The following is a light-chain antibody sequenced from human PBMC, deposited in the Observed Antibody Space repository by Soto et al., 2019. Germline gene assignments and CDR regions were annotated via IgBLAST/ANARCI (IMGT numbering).Light chain of an antibody. CDR1: QTISIN. V-gene: IGKV3-15*01. CDR3: QQYSNWRYT. J-gene: IGKJ2*01. CDR2: GAS. Sequence: EIVITQSPATLSVSPGEKATLSCRASQTISINLAWYQQKPGQAPRLPIYGASTRAPVIPARFSGSGSGTEFALTISSLQSEDFAVYYCQQYSNWRYTFGQGTKLEIK.